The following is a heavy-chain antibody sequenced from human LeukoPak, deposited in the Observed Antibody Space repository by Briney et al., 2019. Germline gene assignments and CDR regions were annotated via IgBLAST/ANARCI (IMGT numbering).Heavy chain of an antibody. CDR2: INHSGST. J-gene: IGHJ5*02. CDR1: GGSFSGYY. V-gene: IGHV4-34*01. Sequence: PSETLSLTCAVYGGSFSGYYWSWIRQPPGKGLEWIGEINHSGSTYYNPSLKSRVTISVDSSKNQFSLKLSSVTAADTAVYYCARDRGGNWNYRWFDPWGQGTLVTVSS. D-gene: IGHD1-7*01. CDR3: ARDRGGNWNYRWFDP.